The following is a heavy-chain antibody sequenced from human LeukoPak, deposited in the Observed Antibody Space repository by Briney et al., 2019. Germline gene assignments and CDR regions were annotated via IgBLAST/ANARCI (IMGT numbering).Heavy chain of an antibody. CDR3: ARARYGSGSYDAFDI. Sequence: PSETLSLTCAVYGGSFSGYYWSWIRQPPGKGLEWIGEINHSGSTNYNPSLKSRVTISVDTSKNQFSLKLSSVTAADTAVYYCARARYGSGSYDAFDIWGQGTMVTVSS. V-gene: IGHV4-34*01. J-gene: IGHJ3*02. CDR2: INHSGST. D-gene: IGHD3-10*01. CDR1: GGSFSGYY.